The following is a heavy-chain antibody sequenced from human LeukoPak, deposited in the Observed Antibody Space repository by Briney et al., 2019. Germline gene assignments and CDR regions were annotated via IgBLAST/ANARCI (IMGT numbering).Heavy chain of an antibody. CDR2: IYTSGST. D-gene: IGHD2-8*01. CDR3: VANGYYSLDV. CDR1: GGSISSYY. J-gene: IGHJ6*03. V-gene: IGHV4-4*07. Sequence: PSETLSLTCTVSGGSISSYYWSWIRQPAGKGLEWIGRIYTSGSTNYNPSLKSRITISVDKSQNQFSLKVNSLTAADTAVYYCVANGYYSLDVWGKGITVTVSS.